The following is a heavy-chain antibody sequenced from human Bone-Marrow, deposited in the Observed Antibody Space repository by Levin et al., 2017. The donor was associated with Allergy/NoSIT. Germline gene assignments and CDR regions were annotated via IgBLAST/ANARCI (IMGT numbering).Heavy chain of an antibody. D-gene: IGHD3-9*01. CDR1: GYTFTGYY. CDR2: INPNSGGT. V-gene: IGHV1-2*04. Sequence: ASVKVSFKASGYTFTGYYMHWVRQAPGQGLEWMGWINPNSGGTNYAQKFQGWVTMTRDTSISTAYMELSRLRSDDTAVYYCARSFDWSYNWFDPWGQGTLVTVSS. CDR3: ARSFDWSYNWFDP. J-gene: IGHJ5*02.